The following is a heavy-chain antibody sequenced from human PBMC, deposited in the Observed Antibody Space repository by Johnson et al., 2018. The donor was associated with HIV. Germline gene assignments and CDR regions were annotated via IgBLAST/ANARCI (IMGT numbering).Heavy chain of an antibody. D-gene: IGHD1-26*01. CDR3: AKVLKAGGRMNDGFDI. Sequence: QLLLVESGGGVVHPGRSLCLSCASSGFTSSDYGTLWVRQAPRKGLAWVAVIWYAGSNKNYVVSVMLRSPISMDNSKHTLYLQLNSLIAEHTAVYYCAKVLKAGGRMNDGFDIWGQGTLVTVSS. J-gene: IGHJ3*02. V-gene: IGHV3-33*06. CDR1: GFTSSDYG. CDR2: IWYAGSNK.